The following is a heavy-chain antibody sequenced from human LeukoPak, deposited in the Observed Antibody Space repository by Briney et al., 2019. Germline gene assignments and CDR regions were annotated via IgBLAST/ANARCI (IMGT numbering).Heavy chain of an antibody. CDR2: INTNTGNP. CDR1: GYTFTSYA. V-gene: IGHV7-4-1*02. D-gene: IGHD3-3*01. J-gene: IGHJ4*02. Sequence: ASVKVSCKASGYTFTSYAMNWVRQAPGQGLEWMGWINTNTGNPTYAQGFTGRFVFSLDTSVSTAYLQISSLKAEDTAVYYCARRQYYDFWSGYYQGLGPFDYWGQGTLVTVSS. CDR3: ARRQYYDFWSGYYQGLGPFDY.